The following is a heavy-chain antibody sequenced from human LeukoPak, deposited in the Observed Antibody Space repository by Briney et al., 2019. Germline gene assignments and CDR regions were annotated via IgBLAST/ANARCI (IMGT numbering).Heavy chain of an antibody. CDR2: ISTHGDST. CDR1: GFTFSSYA. V-gene: IGHV3-64D*06. Sequence: GGSLRLSCSASGFTFSSYAMHWVRQAPGKGLEYVSAISTHGDSTYYADSVKGRFTISRVNSKNTLYLQMSSLRVEDMAVYYCVKESTTSWLFDYWGQGTLVIVSS. J-gene: IGHJ4*02. D-gene: IGHD2-2*01. CDR3: VKESTTSWLFDY.